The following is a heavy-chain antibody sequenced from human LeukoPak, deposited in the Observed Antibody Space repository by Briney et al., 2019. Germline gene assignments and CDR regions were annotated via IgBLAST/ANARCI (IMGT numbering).Heavy chain of an antibody. CDR2: ISGSGGST. D-gene: IGHD3-10*01. Sequence: GGSLRLSCAASGFTFNSYAMSWVRQAPGKGLEWVSAISGSGGSTYYADSVKGRFTISRDNSKNTLYLQMNSLRAEDTAVYYCAKDGLSYGSGSWIDYWGQGTLVTVSS. J-gene: IGHJ4*02. V-gene: IGHV3-23*01. CDR1: GFTFNSYA. CDR3: AKDGLSYGSGSWIDY.